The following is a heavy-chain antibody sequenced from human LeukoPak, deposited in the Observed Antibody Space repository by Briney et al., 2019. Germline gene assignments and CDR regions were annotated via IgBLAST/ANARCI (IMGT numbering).Heavy chain of an antibody. Sequence: GRSLRLSCAAAGFTFGSYGMHWVRQAPGKGLEWVAVISYDGRNKYYGASVKGRFTISRDDSQNTLYLQMNSLRVEDTAVYYCAKGDSTTSSLDYWGQGALVTVSS. CDR1: GFTFGSYG. D-gene: IGHD2-2*01. CDR3: AKGDSTTSSLDY. CDR2: ISYDGRNK. J-gene: IGHJ4*02. V-gene: IGHV3-30*18.